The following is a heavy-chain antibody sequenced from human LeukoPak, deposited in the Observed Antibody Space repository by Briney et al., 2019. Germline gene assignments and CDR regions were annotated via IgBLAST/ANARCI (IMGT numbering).Heavy chain of an antibody. V-gene: IGHV3-21*01. CDR1: GFTFSSYN. Sequence: GGPLRLSCAASGFTFSSYNMNWVRQAPGKGLEWVSSITSSSSYTFYADSVKGRFTISRDNAKSSLYLQMNSLRAEDTAIYYCARDPYNGNYGDSYYYMDVWGKGTTVTISS. CDR3: ARDPYNGNYGDSYYYMDV. D-gene: IGHD1-26*01. J-gene: IGHJ6*03. CDR2: ITSSSSYT.